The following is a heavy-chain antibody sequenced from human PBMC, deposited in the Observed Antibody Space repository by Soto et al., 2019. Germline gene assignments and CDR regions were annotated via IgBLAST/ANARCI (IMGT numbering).Heavy chain of an antibody. J-gene: IGHJ6*02. D-gene: IGHD1-20*01. Sequence: VGSLRLSCVASGFVFKNYEMNWVRQAPGKGLEWISYISNSGNTIYVADSMRGRFTISRDNAKNSLFLQMNSLRADDTAVYYCARDIDNRDYYYGLDVWGQGTTVTVSS. CDR2: ISNSGNTI. CDR3: ARDIDNRDYYYGLDV. CDR1: GFVFKNYE. V-gene: IGHV3-48*03.